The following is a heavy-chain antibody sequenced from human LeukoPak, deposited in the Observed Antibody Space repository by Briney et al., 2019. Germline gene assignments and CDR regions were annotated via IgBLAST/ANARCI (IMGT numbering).Heavy chain of an antibody. CDR3: ARARFSSWYYFDY. Sequence: GASVKVSCKASGGTFNNYAISWVRQAPGQGLEWAGGIIPIFGTTKYEQKFQGRVTITADESTSTAYMELSSLRSEDTAVYYCARARFSSWYYFDYWGQGTLVTVSS. CDR2: IIPIFGTT. D-gene: IGHD6-13*01. V-gene: IGHV1-69*01. J-gene: IGHJ4*02. CDR1: GGTFNNYA.